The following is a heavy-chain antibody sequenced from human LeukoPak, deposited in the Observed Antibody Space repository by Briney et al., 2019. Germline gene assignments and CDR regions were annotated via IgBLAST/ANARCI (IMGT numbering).Heavy chain of an antibody. CDR1: GFTFSDYS. D-gene: IGHD3-16*01. Sequence: GGSLRLSCAASGFTFSDYSMNWVRQAPGKGLEWVAHISETIYYADSVQGRFTISRDNAKNSLYLQMSNLRVDDTAMYYCVREVGRPKTFYFDSWGRGTPVTVSS. J-gene: IGHJ4*02. CDR3: VREVGRPKTFYFDS. V-gene: IGHV3-48*04. CDR2: ISETI.